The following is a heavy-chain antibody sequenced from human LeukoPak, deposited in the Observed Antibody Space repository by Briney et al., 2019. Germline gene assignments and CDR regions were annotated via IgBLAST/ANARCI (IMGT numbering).Heavy chain of an antibody. D-gene: IGHD3-16*01. CDR1: GGSISSYY. J-gene: IGHJ3*02. CDR2: IYYSGST. V-gene: IGHV4-59*01. Sequence: SETLSLTCTVSGGSISSYYWSWIRQPPGEGPEWIGYIYYSGSTNYNPSLTSRVPISVATSKNQFSLKLSFVTAADTAVYYCARDLGNLDAFDIWGQGTMVTVSS. CDR3: ARDLGNLDAFDI.